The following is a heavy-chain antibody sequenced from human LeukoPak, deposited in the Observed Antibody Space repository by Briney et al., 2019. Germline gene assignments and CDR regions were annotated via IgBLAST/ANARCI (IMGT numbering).Heavy chain of an antibody. Sequence: SSETLSLTCTVSGGSISSGDYYWSWIRQPPGKGLEWIGYIYYSGSTYYNPSLKSRVTISVDTSKKQLSLRLTSVTAADTAVYYCARHNNMLAVVSFDYWGQGILVTVSS. CDR3: ARHNNMLAVVSFDY. J-gene: IGHJ4*02. D-gene: IGHD2-8*01. V-gene: IGHV4-30-4*08. CDR2: IYYSGST. CDR1: GGSISSGDYY.